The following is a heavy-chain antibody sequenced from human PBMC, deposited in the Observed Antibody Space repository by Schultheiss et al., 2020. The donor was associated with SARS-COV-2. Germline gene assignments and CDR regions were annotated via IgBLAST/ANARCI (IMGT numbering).Heavy chain of an antibody. D-gene: IGHD2-15*01. CDR1: GGSISSSNW. CDR3: ARGVARDYFDY. J-gene: IGHJ4*02. Sequence: SETLSLTCAVSGGSISSSNWWSWVRQPPGKGLEWIGEINHSGSTTYNPSLKSRVSVSVDKSKNHFSLNLSSVTAADTAVYYCARGVARDYFDYWGQGTLVTVSS. V-gene: IGHV4-4*02. CDR2: INHSGST.